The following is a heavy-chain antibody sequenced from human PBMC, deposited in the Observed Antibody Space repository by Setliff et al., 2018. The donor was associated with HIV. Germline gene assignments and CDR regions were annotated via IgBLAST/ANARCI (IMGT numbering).Heavy chain of an antibody. J-gene: IGHJ4*02. CDR1: GFTLSDHW. Sequence: VGSLRLSCAASGFTLSDHWMHWVRQVPGKGLVWVSRTNNDGSITNYADFVKGRFTMSRDSAKNTLYLQMNSLRVEDTAVYYCVKWNYPNSWGQGTLVTVSS. V-gene: IGHV3-74*01. CDR2: TNNDGSIT. CDR3: VKWNYPNS. D-gene: IGHD1-7*01.